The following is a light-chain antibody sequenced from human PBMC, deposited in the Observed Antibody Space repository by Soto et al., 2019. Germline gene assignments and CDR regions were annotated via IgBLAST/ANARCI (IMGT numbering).Light chain of an antibody. Sequence: EVVMTQSPATLSVSPGERATLSCRASQSVSSNLAWYQQKPGQAPRPLIYGASTRATGIPARFSGSGSGTEFTLTISSLQSEDFAVYYCQQYNNWPPYTFGQGTKLDFK. CDR2: GAS. CDR1: QSVSSN. V-gene: IGKV3-15*01. CDR3: QQYNNWPPYT. J-gene: IGKJ2*01.